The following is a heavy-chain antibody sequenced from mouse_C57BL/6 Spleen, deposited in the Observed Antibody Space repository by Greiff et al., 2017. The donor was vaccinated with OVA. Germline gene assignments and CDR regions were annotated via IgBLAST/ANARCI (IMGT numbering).Heavy chain of an antibody. CDR2: IDPSDSYT. V-gene: IGHV1-50*01. CDR3: ARVGGD. Sequence: QVQLQQSGAELVKPGASVKLSCKASGYTFTSYWMQWVKQRPGQGLEWIGEIDPSDSYTNYNQKFKGKATLTVDTSSSTAYMQLSSLTSEDSAVYYCARVGGDWGQGTTLTVSS. J-gene: IGHJ2*01. CDR1: GYTFTSYW.